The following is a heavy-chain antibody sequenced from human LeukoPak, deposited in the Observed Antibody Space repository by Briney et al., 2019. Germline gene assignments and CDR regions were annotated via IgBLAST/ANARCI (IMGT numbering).Heavy chain of an antibody. CDR3: ARVQLGGSWFFDL. CDR1: GFTFSSYW. CDR2: IKQDGSEE. D-gene: IGHD5-12*01. Sequence: SGGSLRLSCAASGFTFSSYWMSWVRQAPGTGLEWMANIKQDGSEEYYVDSVRGRLTISRDNAKNSLYLQMNSLRAEDTAVYYCARVQLGGSWFFDLWGRGTLVTVSS. V-gene: IGHV3-7*03. J-gene: IGHJ2*01.